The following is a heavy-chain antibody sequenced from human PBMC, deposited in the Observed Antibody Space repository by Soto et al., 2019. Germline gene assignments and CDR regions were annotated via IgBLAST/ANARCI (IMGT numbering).Heavy chain of an antibody. CDR1: GYTFTSYA. J-gene: IGHJ3*02. CDR2: INAGNGNT. D-gene: IGHD1-26*01. CDR3: ARDSTRAYGGSYYSNTGAFEI. Sequence: ASVKVSCKASGYTFTSYAMHWVRQAPGQRLEWMGWINAGNGNTKYSQKIQGRVTMTTDTSTSTAYVEPRSLTSDDTAMYFCARDSTRAYGGSYYSNTGAFEIWGQGTMVTVSS. V-gene: IGHV1-3*01.